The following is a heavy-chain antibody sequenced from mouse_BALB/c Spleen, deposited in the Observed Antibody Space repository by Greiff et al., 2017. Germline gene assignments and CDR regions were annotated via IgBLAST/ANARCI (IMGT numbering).Heavy chain of an antibody. Sequence: LQQPGSGLVRPGASLKLSCTASGYTFTSYGMHWVRQRPGQGLEWIGNIYPGSGSTNYAEKFKSKATLTVDTSSSTTYMQLSSLTSEDSAVDNCTSESGRAMDYWGQGTSVTVSS. J-gene: IGHJ4*01. CDR1: GYTFTSYG. V-gene: IGHV1S22*01. CDR3: TSESGRAMDY. CDR2: IYPGSGST. D-gene: IGHD4-1*01.